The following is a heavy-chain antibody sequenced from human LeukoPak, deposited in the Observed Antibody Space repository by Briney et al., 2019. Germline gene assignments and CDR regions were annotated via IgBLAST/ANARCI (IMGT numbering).Heavy chain of an antibody. CDR1: GYTFTSYG. CDR2: ISAYNGNT. J-gene: IGHJ4*02. Sequence: ASVKVSCKASGYTFTSYGISWVRQAPGQGVEWMGWISAYNGNTNYAQKLQGRVTMTTDTSTSTAYMELRSLRSDDTAVYYCARVAFGGVIANGNDYWGQGTLVTVSS. D-gene: IGHD3-16*02. V-gene: IGHV1-18*01. CDR3: ARVAFGGVIANGNDY.